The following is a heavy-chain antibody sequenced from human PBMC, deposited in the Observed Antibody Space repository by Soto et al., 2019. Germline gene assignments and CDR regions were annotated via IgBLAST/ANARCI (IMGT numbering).Heavy chain of an antibody. CDR1: GFTFSDYG. Sequence: QVQLVESGGGVVQPGRSLRLSCAASGFTFSDYGMHWVRQGPGKGLEWVTFISSDGSNKYYADSVEGRFTISRDNFRNTLFLQMNSLRAEDTAVYYCAKALYSGTYSSFDYWGQGTLVAVSS. V-gene: IGHV3-30*18. D-gene: IGHD1-26*01. CDR3: AKALYSGTYSSFDY. CDR2: ISSDGSNK. J-gene: IGHJ4*02.